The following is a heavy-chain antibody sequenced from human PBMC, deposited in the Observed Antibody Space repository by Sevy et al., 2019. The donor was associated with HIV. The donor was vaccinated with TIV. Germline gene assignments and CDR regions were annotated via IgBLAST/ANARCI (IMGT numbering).Heavy chain of an antibody. J-gene: IGHJ4*02. CDR1: GGTFSSYA. CDR3: ARDYYDSSGYFDY. Sequence: ASVKVSCKASGGTFSSYAISWVRQAPGQGLEWMGGIIPIFGTGNYAQKFQGRVTITADESTSTAYMELSSLRSEDTAVYYCARDYYDSSGYFDYWGQGTLVTVSS. V-gene: IGHV1-69*13. CDR2: IIPIFGTG. D-gene: IGHD3-22*01.